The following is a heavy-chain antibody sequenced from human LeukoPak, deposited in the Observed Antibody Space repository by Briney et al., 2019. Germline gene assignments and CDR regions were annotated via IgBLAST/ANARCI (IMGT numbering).Heavy chain of an antibody. CDR3: AKDRGSSYYPYYFDY. CDR1: GFTFSDYA. CDR2: ISGTDGST. Sequence: PGGSLRLSCAASGFTFSDYAMTWVRQAPGKGLEWVSTISGTDGSTYYAETVKGRFTISRDNSKNTVYLQMNSLRAEDTAVFYCAKDRGSSYYPYYFDYWGRGALVTVSS. V-gene: IGHV3-23*01. J-gene: IGHJ4*02. D-gene: IGHD2-15*01.